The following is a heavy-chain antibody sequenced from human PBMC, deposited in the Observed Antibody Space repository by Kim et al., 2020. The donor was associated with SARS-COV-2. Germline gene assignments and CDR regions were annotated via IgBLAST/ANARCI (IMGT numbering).Heavy chain of an antibody. CDR3: ARGLPRILWFGESLFRPSTDWFDP. V-gene: IGHV1-2*04. J-gene: IGHJ5*02. Sequence: ASVKVSCKASGYTFTGYYMHWVRQAPGQGLEWMGWINPNSGGTNYAQKFQGWVTMTRDTSISTAYMELSRLRSDDTAVYYCARGLPRILWFGESLFRPSTDWFDPWGQGTLVTVSS. D-gene: IGHD3-10*01. CDR1: GYTFTGYY. CDR2: INPNSGGT.